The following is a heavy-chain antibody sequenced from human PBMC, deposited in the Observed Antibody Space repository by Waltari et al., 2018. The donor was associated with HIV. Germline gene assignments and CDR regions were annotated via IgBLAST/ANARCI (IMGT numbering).Heavy chain of an antibody. CDR1: GVSLSSGDYY. D-gene: IGHD6-13*01. Sequence: QVQLQESGPGLVKPSQTLSLTCTVSGVSLSSGDYYWSWIRTPPGKGLEWIGYIYYSGSTYYNPSLKSRVTISVDTSKNQFSLKLSSVTAADTAVYYCARDPRIAAADPYWYFDLWGRGTLVTVSS. V-gene: IGHV4-30-4*01. CDR2: IYYSGST. J-gene: IGHJ2*01. CDR3: ARDPRIAAADPYWYFDL.